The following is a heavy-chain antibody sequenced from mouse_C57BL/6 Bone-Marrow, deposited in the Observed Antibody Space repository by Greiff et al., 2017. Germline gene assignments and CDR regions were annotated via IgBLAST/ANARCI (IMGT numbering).Heavy chain of an antibody. CDR2: ILPGSGST. CDR3: ARRPTGLLPRSYYFDY. D-gene: IGHD1-1*01. J-gene: IGHJ2*01. V-gene: IGHV1-9*01. Sequence: VKLLESGAELMKPGASVKLSCKATGYTFTGYWIEWVKQRPGHGLEWIGEILPGSGSTNYNEKFKGKATFTADTSSNTAYMQLSSLTTEDSAIYYCARRPTGLLPRSYYFDYWGQGTTLTVSS. CDR1: GYTFTGYW.